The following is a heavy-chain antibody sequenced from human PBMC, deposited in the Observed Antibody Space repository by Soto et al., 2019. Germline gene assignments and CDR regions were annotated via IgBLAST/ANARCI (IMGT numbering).Heavy chain of an antibody. Sequence: PSETLSLTCTVSGGSISSGGYYWSWIRQHPGKGLEWIGYIYYSGSTYYNPSLKSRVTISVDTSKNQFSLKLSSVTAADTAVYYCAREVDYYDSSGYYLSRWFDPWGQGTLVTVSS. CDR3: AREVDYYDSSGYYLSRWFDP. V-gene: IGHV4-31*03. J-gene: IGHJ5*02. CDR1: GGSISSGGYY. D-gene: IGHD3-22*01. CDR2: IYYSGST.